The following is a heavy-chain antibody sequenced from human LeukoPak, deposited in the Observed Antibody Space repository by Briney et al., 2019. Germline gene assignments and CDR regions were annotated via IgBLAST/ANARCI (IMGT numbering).Heavy chain of an antibody. Sequence: PGGSLRLSSAAFGSTFTNAWMSWVRQAPGKGLEWVGHIKSKGDGGTTNYAAPVQGRFTILRDDSKNTLYLQMNRLKTEDTAVYYCNIDVPGGSYPFDYWGQGTLVTVSS. V-gene: IGHV3-15*01. CDR2: IKSKGDGGTT. CDR3: NIDVPGGSYPFDY. CDR1: GSTFTNAW. D-gene: IGHD1-26*01. J-gene: IGHJ4*02.